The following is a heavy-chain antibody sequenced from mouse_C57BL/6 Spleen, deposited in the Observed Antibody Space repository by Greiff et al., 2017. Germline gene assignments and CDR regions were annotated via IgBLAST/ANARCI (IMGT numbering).Heavy chain of an antibody. CDR2: IDPETGGT. J-gene: IGHJ3*01. CDR1: GYTFTDYE. Sequence: QVQLKESGAELVRPGASVTLSCKASGYTFTDYEMHWVKQTPVHGLEWIGAIDPETGGTAYNQKFKGKAILTADKSSSTAYMELRSLTSEDSAVYYCTREGYDPFADWGQGTLVTVSA. D-gene: IGHD2-2*01. CDR3: TREGYDPFAD. V-gene: IGHV1-15*01.